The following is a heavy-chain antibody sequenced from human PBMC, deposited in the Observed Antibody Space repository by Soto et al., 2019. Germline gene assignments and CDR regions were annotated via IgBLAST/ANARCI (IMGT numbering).Heavy chain of an antibody. J-gene: IGHJ5*01. CDR1: GFTFSMFA. CDR2: ISGSGGST. D-gene: IGHD3-3*01. CDR3: AKERNFRSGTAGFDS. Sequence: VGSLRLSRVVSGFTFSMFAMSWVRQAPGKGLEWISSISGSGGSTYYADSVKGRFTVSRDNSKTTVFLQMNSLRTEDTAVYFCAKERNFRSGTAGFDSWGQGSPVTVSS. V-gene: IGHV3-23*01.